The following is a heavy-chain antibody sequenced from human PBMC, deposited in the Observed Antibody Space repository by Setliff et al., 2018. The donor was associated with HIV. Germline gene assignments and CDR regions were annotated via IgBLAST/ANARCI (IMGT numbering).Heavy chain of an antibody. J-gene: IGHJ4*02. CDR1: GGSFSNFF. V-gene: IGHV4-4*09. Sequence: SETLSLTCTVSGGSFSNFFWNWIRQPPGKGLEWIGYINSSGTTNYNPSLKSRVNISIDPSKNQFSLRLSSVTAADTAVFYCARELRGTWGGPPYYFDYWGQGALVTVSS. D-gene: IGHD7-27*01. CDR2: INSSGTT. CDR3: ARELRGTWGGPPYYFDY.